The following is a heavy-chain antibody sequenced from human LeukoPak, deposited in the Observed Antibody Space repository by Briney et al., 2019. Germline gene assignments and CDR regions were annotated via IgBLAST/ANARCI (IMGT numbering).Heavy chain of an antibody. CDR3: ARRAGEYSHPYDY. V-gene: IGHV3-53*01. D-gene: IGHD4-17*01. CDR1: GFNFSTYW. Sequence: GGSLRLSFTASGFNFSTYWMTWVRQVPGKGLEWVSFIYSGGNTHYSDSVKGRFTISRDNSKNTLYLQMNSLRADDTAVYYCARRAGEYSHPYDYWGQGTLVTVSS. CDR2: IYSGGNT. J-gene: IGHJ4*02.